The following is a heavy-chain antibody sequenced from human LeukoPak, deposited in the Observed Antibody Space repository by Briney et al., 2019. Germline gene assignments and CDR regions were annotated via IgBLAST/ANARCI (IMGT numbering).Heavy chain of an antibody. CDR2: IYHSGST. CDR1: GYSTSSGYY. Sequence: SETLSLTCTVSGYSTSSGYYWGWIRQPPGKGLEWIGSIYHSGSTYYNPSLKSRVTISVDTSKNQFSLKLSSVTAADTAVYYCARMTWYSSSWLWGQGTLVTVSS. CDR3: ARMTWYSSSWL. J-gene: IGHJ4*02. V-gene: IGHV4-38-2*02. D-gene: IGHD6-13*01.